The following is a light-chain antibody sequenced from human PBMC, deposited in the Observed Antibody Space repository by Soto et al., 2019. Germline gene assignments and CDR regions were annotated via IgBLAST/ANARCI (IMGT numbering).Light chain of an antibody. Sequence: IQMTQSPSSLSASVAARVTSTCRASQGIRNDLGWYQQKPGKAPKLLIYAASSLQSGVPSRFRGSGSGTDFTLTISSLPPEDFETYYCLQYNNYPWTFGQGTKVDIK. J-gene: IGKJ1*01. CDR3: LQYNNYPWT. CDR2: AAS. V-gene: IGKV1-6*01. CDR1: QGIRND.